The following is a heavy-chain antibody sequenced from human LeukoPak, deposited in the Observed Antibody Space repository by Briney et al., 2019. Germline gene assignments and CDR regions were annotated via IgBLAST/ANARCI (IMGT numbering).Heavy chain of an antibody. Sequence: SETLSLTCAVSGGSIGSSNWWSWVRQPPGKGLEWIRSMYYSGSTYYNPSLKSRVTTSVDTSKNQVSLKLSSVTAADTAVYYCARVSGWNPLEAAHLDYWGQGTLVTVSS. CDR1: GGSIGSSNW. V-gene: IGHV4-4*02. D-gene: IGHD6-19*01. CDR2: MYYSGST. CDR3: ARVSGWNPLEAAHLDY. J-gene: IGHJ4*02.